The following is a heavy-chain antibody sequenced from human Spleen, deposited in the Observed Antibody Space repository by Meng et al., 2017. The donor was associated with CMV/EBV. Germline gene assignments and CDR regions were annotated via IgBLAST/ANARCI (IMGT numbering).Heavy chain of an antibody. CDR2: NNTTGRS. D-gene: IGHD2-21*02. Sequence: DSSSGGNCFWTWSRQSPGEGLEGIGYNNTTGRSYYNPSLKSRLTLSIDTSKNHFSLRLSSVTAADTALYFCARGDSHVAVRGTWFDPWGQGTLVTVSS. CDR1: DSSSGGNCF. V-gene: IGHV4-30-4*08. CDR3: ARGDSHVAVRGTWFDP. J-gene: IGHJ5*02.